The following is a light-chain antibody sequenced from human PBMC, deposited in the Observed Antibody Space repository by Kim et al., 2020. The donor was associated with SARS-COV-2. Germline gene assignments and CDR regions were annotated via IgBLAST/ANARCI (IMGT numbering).Light chain of an antibody. J-gene: IGLJ2*01. CDR2: ENS. Sequence: SYELTQPPSVSVSPGQTASITCSGDKFGEKYACWYQQKPGQSPVLVMYENSDRPSGIPERFSGSNSGNTATLTISGTQAMDEADYYCQAWDSRTVVFGGGTQLTVL. CDR3: QAWDSRTVV. V-gene: IGLV3-1*01. CDR1: KFGEKY.